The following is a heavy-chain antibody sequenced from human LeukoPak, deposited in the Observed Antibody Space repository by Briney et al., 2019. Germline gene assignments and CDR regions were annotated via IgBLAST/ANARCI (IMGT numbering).Heavy chain of an antibody. CDR2: IKSKTDGGTT. V-gene: IGHV3-15*07. CDR3: TTEFTYYYDSSGLGC. CDR1: GFTFSNAW. Sequence: GGSLRLSCAASGFTFSNAWTNWVRQAPGKGLEWVGRIKSKTDGGTTDYAAPVKGRFTISRDDSKNTLYLQMNSLKTEDTAVYYCTTEFTYYYDSSGLGCWGQGTLVTVSS. D-gene: IGHD3-22*01. J-gene: IGHJ4*02.